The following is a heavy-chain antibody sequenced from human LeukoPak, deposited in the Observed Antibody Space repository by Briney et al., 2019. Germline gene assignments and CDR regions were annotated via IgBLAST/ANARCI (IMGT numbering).Heavy chain of an antibody. J-gene: IGHJ5*02. CDR3: ARSRSQTNWFDP. V-gene: IGHV4-59*01. Sequence: SETLSLTCTVSGGSISSYYWSWIRQPPGQGLEWIGYIYYSGSTNYNPSLKSRVTISVDTSKNQFSLKLSSVTAADSAVYYCARSRSQTNWFDPWGQGTLVTVSS. CDR2: IYYSGST. CDR1: GGSISSYY. D-gene: IGHD6-13*01.